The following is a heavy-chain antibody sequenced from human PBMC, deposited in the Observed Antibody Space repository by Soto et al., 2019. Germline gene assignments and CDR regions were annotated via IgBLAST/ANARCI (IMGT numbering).Heavy chain of an antibody. CDR2: TYLNGGS. D-gene: IGHD2-15*01. Sequence: QVQVQESGPGLVKPSGTLSLTCAVSGGSLGRRDWWSWVRQPPGKGLGWIGQTYLNGGSSYDPSLKTRAAISVAMSRNLLSLELRSGTTADTAVYYCVKSDGYSLHYWGQGALVTVAS. CDR1: GGSLGRRDW. V-gene: IGHV4-4*02. CDR3: VKSDGYSLHY. J-gene: IGHJ4*02.